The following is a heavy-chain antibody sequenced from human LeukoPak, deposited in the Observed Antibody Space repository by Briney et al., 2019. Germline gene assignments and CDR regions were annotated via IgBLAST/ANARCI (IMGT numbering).Heavy chain of an antibody. Sequence: GASVKVSCKASGYTFTGYYMHWVRQAPGQGLEWMGIINPSGGSTSYAQKFQGRVTMTRDMSTSTVYMELSSLRSEDTAVYYCACTGLAAAAFDYWGQGTLVTVSS. J-gene: IGHJ4*02. CDR1: GYTFTGYY. CDR2: INPSGGST. D-gene: IGHD6-13*01. V-gene: IGHV1-46*01. CDR3: ACTGLAAAAFDY.